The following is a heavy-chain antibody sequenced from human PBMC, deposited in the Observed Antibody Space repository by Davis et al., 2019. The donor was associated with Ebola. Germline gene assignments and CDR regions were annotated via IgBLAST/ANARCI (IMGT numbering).Heavy chain of an antibody. Sequence: ASVPVSCKASRYTFTSYAMHWVRQTPGQGLEWMGWLNAGTGNTKYSQKFQGRVTITRDTSASTAYMELSSLRSEDTSLYYCARDRGGDYSFDYWGQGTLVTVSS. J-gene: IGHJ4*02. CDR2: LNAGTGNT. CDR1: RYTFTSYA. CDR3: ARDRGGDYSFDY. D-gene: IGHD3-10*01. V-gene: IGHV1-3*01.